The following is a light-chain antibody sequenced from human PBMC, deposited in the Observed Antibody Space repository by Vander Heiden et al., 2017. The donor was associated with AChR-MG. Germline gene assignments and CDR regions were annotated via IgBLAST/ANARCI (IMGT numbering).Light chain of an antibody. Sequence: QSALTQPRSVSGSPGQSVTISCTGTSSAVGGYNYVSWYQHHPGKAPQLMIYDVTSRPSGVPDRFSGSKSGNTASLTISGLQTEDEADYYCCSYAGSYTYVFGTGTKVTVL. CDR2: DVT. J-gene: IGLJ1*01. CDR1: SSAVGGYNY. CDR3: CSYAGSYTYV. V-gene: IGLV2-11*01.